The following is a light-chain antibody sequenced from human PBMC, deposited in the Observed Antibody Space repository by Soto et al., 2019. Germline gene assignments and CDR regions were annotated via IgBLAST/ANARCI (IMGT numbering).Light chain of an antibody. V-gene: IGKV1-6*01. CDR2: GAS. Sequence: AIQMTQSPSSLSASVGDRVTITCRASQDIRKDLYCYQQKPGKAPQILIYGASTLQTGVASRFSGSGSATEFTLTISSLQTEHSAAYYCLQDYNSPFTFGRGTKLDIK. J-gene: IGKJ2*01. CDR1: QDIRKD. CDR3: LQDYNSPFT.